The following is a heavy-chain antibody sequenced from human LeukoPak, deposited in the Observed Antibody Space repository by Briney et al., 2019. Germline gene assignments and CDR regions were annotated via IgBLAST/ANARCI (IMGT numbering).Heavy chain of an antibody. J-gene: IGHJ3*01. V-gene: IGHV3-30*18. CDR1: GFTFSSYG. CDR2: TSYDGSNK. Sequence: GGSLRLSCAASGFTFSSYGMHWVRQAPGKGLEWVAVTSYDGSNKYYADSVKGRFTISRDNSKNTLYLQMNSLRAEDTAVYYCAKDREDVVVPAAIESWGQGTMVTVSS. CDR3: AKDREDVVVPAAIES. D-gene: IGHD2-2*01.